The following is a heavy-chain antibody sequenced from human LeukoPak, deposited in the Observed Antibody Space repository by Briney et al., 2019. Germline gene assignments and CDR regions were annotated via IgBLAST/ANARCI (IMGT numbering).Heavy chain of an antibody. CDR3: AREGLRTYGSGSFDY. V-gene: IGHV3-11*01. D-gene: IGHD3-10*01. CDR1: GFTLSDYY. CDR2: ISSSGSTI. Sequence: PGGSLRLSCAASGFTLSDYYMSWIRQAPGKGLEGVSYISSSGSTIYYADSVKGRFTISRDNAKNSLYLQMNSLRAEDTAVYYCAREGLRTYGSGSFDYWGQGTLVTVSS. J-gene: IGHJ4*02.